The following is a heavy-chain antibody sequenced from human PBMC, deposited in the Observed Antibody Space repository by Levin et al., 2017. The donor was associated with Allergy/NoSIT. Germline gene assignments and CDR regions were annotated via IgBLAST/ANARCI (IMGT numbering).Heavy chain of an antibody. Sequence: GGSLRLSCAASGFTFRSYSMNWVRQAPGKGLEWVAYISAGGSTIYDADSVKGRFTISRDNANNSLYLQMNSLRAEDTAIYYCAKGYYSGRGACDIWGQGTMVTVSS. D-gene: IGHD2-15*01. J-gene: IGHJ3*02. CDR2: ISAGGSTI. CDR1: GFTFRSYS. CDR3: AKGYYSGRGACDI. V-gene: IGHV3-48*01.